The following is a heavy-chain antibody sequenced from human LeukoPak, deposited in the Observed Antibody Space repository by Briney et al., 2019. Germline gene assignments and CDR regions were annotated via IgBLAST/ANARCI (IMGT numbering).Heavy chain of an antibody. CDR3: ARAPETTVTTWGIYFDY. CDR1: GGSISSGDYY. V-gene: IGHV4-30-4*01. J-gene: IGHJ4*02. CDR2: IYYSGST. Sequence: SETLSLTCTVSGGSISSGDYYWSWIRRPPGKGLEWIGYIYYSGSTYYNPSLKSRVTISVDTSKNQFSLKLSSVTAADTAVYYCARAPETTVTTWGIYFDYWGQGTLVTVSS. D-gene: IGHD4-17*01.